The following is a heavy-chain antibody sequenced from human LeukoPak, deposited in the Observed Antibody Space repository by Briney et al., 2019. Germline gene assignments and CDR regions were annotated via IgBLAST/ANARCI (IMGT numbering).Heavy chain of an antibody. Sequence: SQTLSLTCAISGDSVSSNSAAWNWIRQSPSRGLEWLGRTYYRSKWSSDYALSVTGRITINADTSRNHFALQLNSVTPEDTAVYYCARGSSWPLNVWGQGTTVTVSS. CDR1: GDSVSSNSAA. V-gene: IGHV6-1*01. CDR2: TYYRSKWSS. D-gene: IGHD6-13*01. J-gene: IGHJ6*02. CDR3: ARGSSWPLNV.